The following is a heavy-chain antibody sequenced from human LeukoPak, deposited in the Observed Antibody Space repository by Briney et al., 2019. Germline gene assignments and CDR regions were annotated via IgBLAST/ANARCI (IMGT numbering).Heavy chain of an antibody. D-gene: IGHD1-20*01. CDR3: ARESYNWNERALDY. CDR1: RDSMKSYY. CDR2: IYYSGST. V-gene: IGHV4-59*01. J-gene: IGHJ4*02. Sequence: PSETLSLTCTVFRDSMKSYYWSRLRQPPGKGLEWIGYIYYSGSTNYNPSLKSRVTISVDTSKNQFSLKLSSVTAADTAVYYCARESYNWNERALDYWGQGTLVTVSS.